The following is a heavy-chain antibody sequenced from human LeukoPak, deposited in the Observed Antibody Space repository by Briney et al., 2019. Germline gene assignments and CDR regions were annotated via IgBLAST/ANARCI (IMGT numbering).Heavy chain of an antibody. CDR1: GYTFTSYD. J-gene: IGHJ4*02. CDR3: ARGGKEGFLELYDY. V-gene: IGHV1-8*01. D-gene: IGHD3-3*01. CDR2: MNPNSGNT. Sequence: ASVKVSCKASGYTFTSYDINWVRQATGQGLEWMGWMNPNSGNTGYAQKFQGRVTMTRNTSIGTAYMELSSLRSEDTAVYYCARGGKEGFLELYDYWGQGTLVTVSS.